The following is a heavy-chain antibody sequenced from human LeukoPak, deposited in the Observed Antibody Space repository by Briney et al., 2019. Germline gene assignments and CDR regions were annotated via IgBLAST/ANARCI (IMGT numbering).Heavy chain of an antibody. CDR3: ARDRYGGSYVPDY. J-gene: IGHJ4*02. CDR2: ISSSSSTI. Sequence: PGGSLRLSCAASGFTFSSYAMSWVRQAPGKGLEWVSYISSSSSTIYYADSVKGRFTISRDNAKNSLYLQMNSLRAEDTAVYYCARDRYGGSYVPDYWGQGTLVTVSS. V-gene: IGHV3-48*04. D-gene: IGHD1-26*01. CDR1: GFTFSSYA.